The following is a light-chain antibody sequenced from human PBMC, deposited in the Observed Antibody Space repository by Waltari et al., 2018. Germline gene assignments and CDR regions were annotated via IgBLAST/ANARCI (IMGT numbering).Light chain of an antibody. CDR1: SLRAFN. CDR2: SQD. Sequence: SSELTQDPAVSVPLGQTIRITCQGDSLRAFNANGFHQRSGQAPLLVIYSQDKRTSGIPDRSAVSGEGYTYSLTITGAQTEDEGDYYCNFRDSSGDQVFVGGGTKVTVL. V-gene: IGLV3-19*01. J-gene: IGLJ2*01. CDR3: NFRDSSGDQVF.